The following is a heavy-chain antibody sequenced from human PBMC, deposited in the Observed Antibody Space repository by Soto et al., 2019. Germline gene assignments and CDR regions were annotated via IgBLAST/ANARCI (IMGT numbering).Heavy chain of an antibody. J-gene: IGHJ4*02. Sequence: QVQLQQWGAGLLKPSETLSLTCAVYGGSFSGYYWTWIRQPPGTGLEWIREINHSGSTNYNPSLKCXVTISVDTSKHQFSLELTSVTAADTAVYYCARDKITGLFDYWGQGTLVTVSS. CDR3: ARDKITGLFDY. V-gene: IGHV4-34*01. CDR1: GGSFSGYY. D-gene: IGHD2-8*02. CDR2: INHSGST.